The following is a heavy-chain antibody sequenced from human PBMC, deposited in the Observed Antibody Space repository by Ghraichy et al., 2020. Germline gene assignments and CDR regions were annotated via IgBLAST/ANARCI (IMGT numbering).Heavy chain of an antibody. Sequence: SVKVSCKASGGSFNNYAINWVRQAPGLGLEWMGRITPVLGIANSAQSFEGRVTITADTSTSTTFLELTGLRSEDTAIYYCARDRKREVEISIVGGFDPWGQGTLVTVSS. CDR1: GGSFNNYA. V-gene: IGHV1-69*04. J-gene: IGHJ5*02. CDR3: ARDRKREVEISIVGGFDP. CDR2: ITPVLGIA. D-gene: IGHD2/OR15-2a*01.